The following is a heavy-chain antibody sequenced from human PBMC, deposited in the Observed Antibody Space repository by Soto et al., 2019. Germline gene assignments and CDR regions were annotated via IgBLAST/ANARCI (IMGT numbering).Heavy chain of an antibody. Sequence: QMQLVQSGPEVKKPGTSVKVSCKASGFTFTSSAVQWVRQARGQRLEWIGWIVVGSGNTNYAQKFQERVTITRDMXTXTXXMELSSLRSEDTAVYYCAADPFVSYSSGWSYGMDVWGQGTTVTVSS. V-gene: IGHV1-58*01. J-gene: IGHJ6*02. CDR1: GFTFTSSA. CDR3: AADPFVSYSSGWSYGMDV. D-gene: IGHD6-19*01. CDR2: IVVGSGNT.